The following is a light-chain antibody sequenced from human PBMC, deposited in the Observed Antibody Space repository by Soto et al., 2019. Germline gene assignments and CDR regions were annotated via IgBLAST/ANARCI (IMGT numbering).Light chain of an antibody. CDR1: QIIGSS. V-gene: IGKV1-5*01. J-gene: IGKJ2*01. CDR2: DAS. Sequence: DIPMTQSPSTLSASVGDRVTITCRASQIIGSSLAWYQQKPGKAHKLLIYDASTLRSGVASRFSGGESGTEFTLTISSLQPDDSATYCCQQYYSYPYTFGQGTKREIK. CDR3: QQYYSYPYT.